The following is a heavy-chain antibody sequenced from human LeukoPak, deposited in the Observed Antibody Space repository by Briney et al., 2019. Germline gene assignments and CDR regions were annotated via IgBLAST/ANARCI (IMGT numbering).Heavy chain of an antibody. CDR2: LSYSGST. Sequence: SDTLSLTCAVSGGSISSGGYSWSWIRQPPGKELEWIGYLSYSGSTYYNPSLKSRITISIDTSKNQFSLQLRSVTTADAAVYYCVRGPYGASISKWFDPWGQGTQVIVSP. J-gene: IGHJ5*02. V-gene: IGHV4-30-4*07. CDR1: GGSISSGGYS. D-gene: IGHD4/OR15-4a*01. CDR3: VRGPYGASISKWFDP.